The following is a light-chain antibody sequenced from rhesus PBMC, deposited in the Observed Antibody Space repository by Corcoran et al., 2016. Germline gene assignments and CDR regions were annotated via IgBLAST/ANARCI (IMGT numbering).Light chain of an antibody. CDR3: CSYRRGSTYI. V-gene: IGLV2-38*01. CDR1: SSDIGAYNG. CDR2: DVS. Sequence: QSALTQPPSVSKSLGQSVTISCTGTSSDIGAYNGVSWYQQLSGTAPRLLISDVSKRPSGVSDRFSGSKSGNTASLTISGLQAEDEAVYYCCSYRRGSTYIFGSGTRLTVL. J-gene: IGLJ1*01.